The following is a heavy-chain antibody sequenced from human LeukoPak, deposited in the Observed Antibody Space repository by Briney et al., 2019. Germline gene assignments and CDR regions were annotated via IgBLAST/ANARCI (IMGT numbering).Heavy chain of an antibody. Sequence: SVKVSCKASGYTFTGYYMHWVRQAPGQGLEWMGGIIPIFGTANYAQKFQGRVTITADESTSTAYMELSSLRSEDTAVYYCARDLDSSANPLGYWGQGTLVTVSS. CDR1: GYTFTGYY. V-gene: IGHV1-69*13. J-gene: IGHJ4*02. CDR3: ARDLDSSANPLGY. D-gene: IGHD3-22*01. CDR2: IIPIFGTA.